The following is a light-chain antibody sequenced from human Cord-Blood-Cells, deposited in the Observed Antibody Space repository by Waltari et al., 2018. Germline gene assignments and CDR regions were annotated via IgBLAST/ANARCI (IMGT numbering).Light chain of an antibody. Sequence: QSALTQPASVSGSPGQSITISCTGTSSDVGGYNYVSWYQQHPGNAPKPIINEVSNRPSGVSNRLSGSKSGNTASLPISGRQAEDEADYYCSSYTSSSTPYVFGTGTKVTVL. V-gene: IGLV2-14*01. CDR3: SSYTSSSTPYV. CDR2: EVS. CDR1: SSDVGGYNY. J-gene: IGLJ1*01.